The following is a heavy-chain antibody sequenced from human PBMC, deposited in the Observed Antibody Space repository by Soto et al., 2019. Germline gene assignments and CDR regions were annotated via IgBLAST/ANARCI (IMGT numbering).Heavy chain of an antibody. D-gene: IGHD3-22*01. J-gene: IGHJ4*02. CDR1: GGTFSSSA. Sequence: QVQLVQSGAEVKKPGSSVKVSCKASGGTFSSSAITWVRQAPGQGLEWMGGIIPIFGTPNYAQKFQGRVTITADKSTSTVYMELSSLRSEDTALYYCARELFYDSNGYLDYWGQGTLVTVSS. CDR2: IIPIFGTP. V-gene: IGHV1-69*06. CDR3: ARELFYDSNGYLDY.